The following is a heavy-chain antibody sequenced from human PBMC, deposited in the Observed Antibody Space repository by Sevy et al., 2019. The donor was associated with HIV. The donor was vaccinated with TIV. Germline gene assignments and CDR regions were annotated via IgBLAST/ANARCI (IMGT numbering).Heavy chain of an antibody. Sequence: SETLSLTCAVYGGSFTGYFWTWIRQPPGKGLEWLGEINHNEDTNYNPALKSRVTISLDMSRRQFSLKLTSVTAADTAVYYCARGTRAKYIWDSYRYGGFDYSGQRNLVTVSS. CDR3: ARGTRAKYIWDSYRYGGFDY. D-gene: IGHD3-16*02. CDR1: GGSFTGYF. CDR2: INHNEDT. J-gene: IGHJ4*02. V-gene: IGHV4-34*01.